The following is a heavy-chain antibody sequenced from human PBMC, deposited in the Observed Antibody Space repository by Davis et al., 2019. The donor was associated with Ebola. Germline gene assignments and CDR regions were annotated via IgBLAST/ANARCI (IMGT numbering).Heavy chain of an antibody. CDR1: GYTFTGYY. CDR3: ASSRKYYYDSSGTDAFDL. J-gene: IGHJ3*01. Sequence: ASVKVSCKASGYTFTGYYMHWVRQAPGQGLEWMGWINPNNGGTDYAQKFQGWVTMTRDTSISTTYMVLNRQRSDDTAVYYCASSRKYYYDSSGTDAFDLWGQGTMVTVSS. V-gene: IGHV1-2*04. CDR2: INPNNGGT. D-gene: IGHD3-22*01.